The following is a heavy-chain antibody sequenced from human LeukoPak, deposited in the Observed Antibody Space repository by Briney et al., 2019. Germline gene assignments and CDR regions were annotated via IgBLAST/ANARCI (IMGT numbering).Heavy chain of an antibody. CDR3: AKRGVVIRVILVGFHKEAYYFDS. CDR2: ISDSGGRT. CDR1: GITLSNYG. J-gene: IGHJ4*02. V-gene: IGHV3-23*01. D-gene: IGHD3-22*01. Sequence: GGSLRLSCAVSGITLSNYGMSWVRQAPGRGLEWVAGISDSGGRTKYADSVKGRFTISRDNPKNTLYLQMNSLRAEDTAVYFCAKRGVVIRVILVGFHKEAYYFDSWGQGALVTVSS.